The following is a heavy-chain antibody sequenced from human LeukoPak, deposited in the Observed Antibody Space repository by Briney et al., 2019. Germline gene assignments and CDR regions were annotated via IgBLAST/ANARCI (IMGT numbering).Heavy chain of an antibody. CDR2: INHSGST. V-gene: IGHV4-39*07. Sequence: SETLSLTCTVSGGSISSSSYYWGWIRQPPGKGLEWIGEINHSGSTNYNPSLKSRVTISVDTSKNQFSLKLSSVTAADTAVYYCARVRGDYYGSDNWCDPWGQGTLVTVSS. CDR3: ARVRGDYYGSDNWCDP. CDR1: GGSISSSSYY. J-gene: IGHJ5*02. D-gene: IGHD3-10*01.